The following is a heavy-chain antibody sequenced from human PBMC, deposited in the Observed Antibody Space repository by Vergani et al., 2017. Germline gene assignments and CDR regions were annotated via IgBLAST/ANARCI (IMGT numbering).Heavy chain of an antibody. V-gene: IGHV3-23*01. CDR2: ISGSGVSA. J-gene: IGHJ4*02. CDR3: TTPTKCELRYYFDY. CDR1: EFTFSNYA. D-gene: IGHD3-9*01. Sequence: EVQLLESGGGLVQPGGSLRLTCAASEFTFSNYAMNWVRQAPGKGLEWVSGISGSGVSAYYTDSVKGRFTISRDNSKNMLFLQMNNLRTEDTAIYYCTTPTKCELRYYFDYWGQGTLVTVSS.